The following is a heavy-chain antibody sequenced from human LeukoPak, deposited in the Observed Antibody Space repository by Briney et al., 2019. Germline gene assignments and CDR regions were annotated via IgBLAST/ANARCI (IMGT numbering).Heavy chain of an antibody. Sequence: SETLSLTCTVSGGSISSYYWSWIRQPAGKGLEWIGRIYTSGSTNYNPSLKGRVTTSVDTSKNQFSLKLSSVTAADTAVYYCARVDLYGAVDAFDIWGQGTMVTVSS. CDR2: IYTSGST. V-gene: IGHV4-4*07. J-gene: IGHJ3*02. CDR1: GGSISSYY. CDR3: ARVDLYGAVDAFDI. D-gene: IGHD4-17*01.